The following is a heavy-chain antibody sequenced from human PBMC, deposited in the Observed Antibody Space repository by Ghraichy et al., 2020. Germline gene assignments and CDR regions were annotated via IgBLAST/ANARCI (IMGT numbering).Heavy chain of an antibody. CDR3: ARDRSCSGGSCYGGMDV. J-gene: IGHJ6*02. V-gene: IGHV4-31*03. CDR2: IYYSGST. D-gene: IGHD2-15*01. CDR1: GGSISSGGYY. Sequence: SETLSLTCTVSGGSISSGGYYWSWIRQHPGKGLEWIGYIYYSGSTYYNPSLKSRVTISVDTSKNQFSLKLSSVTAADTAVYYCARDRSCSGGSCYGGMDVWGQGTTVTVSS.